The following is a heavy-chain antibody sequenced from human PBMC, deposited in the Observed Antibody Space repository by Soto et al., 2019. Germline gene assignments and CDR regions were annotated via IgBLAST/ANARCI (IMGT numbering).Heavy chain of an antibody. CDR1: GFTFTSSA. V-gene: IGHV1-58*02. CDR2: IVVGSGNT. Sequence: QMQLVQSXXXXXXXXTSVKVSCKASGFTFTSSAMQWVRQARGQRLEWIGWIVVGSGNTNYAQKFQERVTITRDMSTSTAYMELSSLRSEDTAVYYCAAETTMSGSGYGMDVWGQGTTVTVSS. J-gene: IGHJ6*02. CDR3: AAETTMSGSGYGMDV. D-gene: IGHD4-17*01.